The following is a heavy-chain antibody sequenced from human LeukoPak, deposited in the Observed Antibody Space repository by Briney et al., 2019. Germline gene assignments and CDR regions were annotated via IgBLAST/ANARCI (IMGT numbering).Heavy chain of an antibody. J-gene: IGHJ4*02. CDR2: IKQDGSEK. CDR3: ARGGTSGYSSSLHFWGGNYYFDY. Sequence: GGSLRLSCAASGFTFSYYWMSWVRQAPGKGLEWVANIKQDGSEKYCVDSVKGRFTISRDNAKNSLYLQMNSLRAEDTAVYYCARGGTSGYSSSLHFWGGNYYFDYWGQGTLVTVSS. CDR1: GFTFSYYW. D-gene: IGHD6-13*01. V-gene: IGHV3-7*01.